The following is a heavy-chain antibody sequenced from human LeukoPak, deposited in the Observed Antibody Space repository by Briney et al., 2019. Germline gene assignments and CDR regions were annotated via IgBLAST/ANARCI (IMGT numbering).Heavy chain of an antibody. V-gene: IGHV3-30*03. D-gene: IGHD2/OR15-2a*01. Sequence: GGSLRLSCAASGFTFSSYGMHWVRQAPGKGLEWVAITSYDGSNKHYADSVKGRFTISRDNWKNTLYLQMNSLRAEDAAVYYCARNMGDYWGQGTLVTVSS. CDR1: GFTFSSYG. CDR2: TSYDGSNK. CDR3: ARNMGDY. J-gene: IGHJ4*02.